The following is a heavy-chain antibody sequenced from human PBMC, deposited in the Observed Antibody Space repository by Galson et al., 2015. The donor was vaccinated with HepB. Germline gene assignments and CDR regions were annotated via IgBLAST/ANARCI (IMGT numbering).Heavy chain of an antibody. D-gene: IGHD3-10*01. CDR1: GFTFSSYG. V-gene: IGHV3-33*01. Sequence: SLRLSCAASGFTFSSYGMHWVRQAPGKGLEWVAVIWYDGSNKYYADSVKGRFTISRDNSKNTLYLQMNSLRAEDTAVYYCARGVGLWRAFDIWGQGTMVTVSS. CDR2: IWYDGSNK. J-gene: IGHJ3*02. CDR3: ARGVGLWRAFDI.